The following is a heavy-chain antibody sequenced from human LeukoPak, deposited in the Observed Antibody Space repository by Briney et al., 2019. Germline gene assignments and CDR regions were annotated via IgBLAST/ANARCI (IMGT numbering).Heavy chain of an antibody. CDR3: ARDVVVTSSPDAFNI. Sequence: PSQTLSLTCAVSGDSVSSGGYYWTWIRQPPGKGLEWIGYISNSGTTSYSPSLKSRVSISVDTSNNQFSLRLSSVTAADTVVYYCARDVVVTSSPDAFNIWGQGTMVTVSS. D-gene: IGHD2-21*02. CDR1: GDSVSSGGYY. CDR2: ISNSGTT. V-gene: IGHV4-31*11. J-gene: IGHJ3*02.